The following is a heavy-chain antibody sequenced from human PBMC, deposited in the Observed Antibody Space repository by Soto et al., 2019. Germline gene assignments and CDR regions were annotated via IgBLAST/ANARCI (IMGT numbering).Heavy chain of an antibody. J-gene: IGHJ4*02. Sequence: QVQLQQCGAGLLKPSETLSLTCAVYGGSFSGYYWNWIRQPPGKGLEWIGEINHSGSTNYNPSLKSRVTISVDTSKNQFSLKLSSVTAADTAVYYCARGWGRIFDYWGQGTLVTVSS. CDR3: ARGWGRIFDY. CDR1: GGSFSGYY. D-gene: IGHD7-27*01. V-gene: IGHV4-34*01. CDR2: INHSGST.